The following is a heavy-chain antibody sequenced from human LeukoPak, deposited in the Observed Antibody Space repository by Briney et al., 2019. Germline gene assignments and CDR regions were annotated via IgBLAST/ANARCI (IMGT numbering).Heavy chain of an antibody. CDR1: GYTFTGYY. J-gene: IGHJ3*02. V-gene: IGHV1-2*02. D-gene: IGHD3-22*01. Sequence: GASVKVSCKASGYTFTGYYMHWVRQAPGQGLEWMGWINPNSGGTSYAQKFQGRVTMTRDTSISTAYMELSRLRSDDTAVYYCARDQYYDSSGYYYGDAFDIWGQGTMVTVSS. CDR3: ARDQYYDSSGYYYGDAFDI. CDR2: INPNSGGT.